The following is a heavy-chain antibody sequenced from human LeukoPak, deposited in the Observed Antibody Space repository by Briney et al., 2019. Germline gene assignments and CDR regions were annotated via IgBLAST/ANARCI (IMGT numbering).Heavy chain of an antibody. Sequence: SETLSLTCNVSGVSLSSGTSYWSWIRQPAGKGLEWIGRIYASGDSNFNPSLNSRVIISVDTSKNQFSLQLSAVTAADTAVYYCASGSSWNNYYMDVWGEGTTVTVSS. D-gene: IGHD6-13*01. J-gene: IGHJ6*03. CDR2: IYASGDS. CDR1: GVSLSSGTSY. CDR3: ASGSSWNNYYMDV. V-gene: IGHV4-61*02.